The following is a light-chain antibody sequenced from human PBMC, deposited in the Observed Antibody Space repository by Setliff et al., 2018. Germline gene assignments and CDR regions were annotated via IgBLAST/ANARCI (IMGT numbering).Light chain of an antibody. V-gene: IGLV2-23*02. Sequence: QSALTQPASVSGSPGQSITISCTGTSSDVGLYNLVSWYQQHPGKAPKLIIYEVTKRPSGVSDRFSGSKSGNTASLTISGLQPEDEADYHCSSYTVKGTVIFAGGTKVTVL. CDR1: SSDVGLYNL. CDR2: EVT. J-gene: IGLJ2*01. CDR3: SSYTVKGTVI.